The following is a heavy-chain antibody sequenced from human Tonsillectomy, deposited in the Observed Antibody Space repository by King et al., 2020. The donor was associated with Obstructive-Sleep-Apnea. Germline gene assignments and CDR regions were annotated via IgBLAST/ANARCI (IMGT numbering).Heavy chain of an antibody. V-gene: IGHV1-69*04. D-gene: IGHD1-20*01. J-gene: IGHJ4*02. CDR2: IIPMLDIA. CDR1: GGTFSSFA. CDR3: ARCQATLNWNDAFDY. Sequence: VQLVQSGAEVKKPGSSVKVSCKAPGGTFSSFAISWVRQAPGQGLEWMGGIIPMLDIANYAQRSQGRVTITADKSTRTVYMEMTSLTSEDTAVYYCARCQATLNWNDAFDYWGQGTLVTVSS.